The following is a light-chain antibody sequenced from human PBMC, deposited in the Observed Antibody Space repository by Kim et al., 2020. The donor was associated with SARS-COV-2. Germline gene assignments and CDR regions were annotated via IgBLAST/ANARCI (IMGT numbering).Light chain of an antibody. Sequence: EIVMTQSPATLSVSPGERATLSCRASQSFSTDLAWYQQKPGQAPRLLLYGTSIRPTGIPARFSGSGSGTEFTLTISSLQSEDFAVYYCQQYNNCPLACTFGQGTELEI. CDR2: GTS. CDR3: QQYNNCPLACT. V-gene: IGKV3-15*01. J-gene: IGKJ2*02. CDR1: QSFSTD.